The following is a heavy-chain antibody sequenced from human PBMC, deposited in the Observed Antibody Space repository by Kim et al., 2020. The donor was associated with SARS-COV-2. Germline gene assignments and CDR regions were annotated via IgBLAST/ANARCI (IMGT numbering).Heavy chain of an antibody. V-gene: IGHV3-13*01. CDR3: TRITKGAEAPQNYGLDV. Sequence: GGSLRLSCAASGSTFSTCDMHWVRQATGKGLEWVSTIGRGGDTYYPASVKGRFTISRDNAKNSLYLQMNSLRAGDTAVYYCTRITKGAEAPQNYGLDVWGQGTTVIVSS. CDR2: IGRGGDT. CDR1: GSTFSTCD. J-gene: IGHJ6*02. D-gene: IGHD6-19*01.